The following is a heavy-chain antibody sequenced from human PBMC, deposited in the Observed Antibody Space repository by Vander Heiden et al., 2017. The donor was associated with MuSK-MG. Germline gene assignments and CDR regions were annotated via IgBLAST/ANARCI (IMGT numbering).Heavy chain of an antibody. CDR2: INPSGGST. CDR1: GYTFTSYY. Sequence: QVQLVPSGAEVKKPGASVKVSCKPSGYTFTSYYMHWVRQAPGQGLEWMGIINPSGGSTSYAQKFQGRVTMTRDTSTSTVYMELRSMRSEDTAVYYCAIGEHLTAAGAYWGQGTLVTVSS. D-gene: IGHD6-13*01. J-gene: IGHJ4*02. V-gene: IGHV1-46*01. CDR3: AIGEHLTAAGAY.